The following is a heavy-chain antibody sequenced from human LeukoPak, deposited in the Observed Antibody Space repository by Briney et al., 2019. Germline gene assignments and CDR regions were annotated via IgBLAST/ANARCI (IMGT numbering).Heavy chain of an antibody. D-gene: IGHD3-3*01. J-gene: IGHJ6*03. CDR2: ICYSGST. Sequence: PSETLSLTCTVSGGSISSSSYYWGWIRQPPGKGLEWIGCICYSGSTYYNPSLKSRVTISVDTSKNQFSLKLSSVTAADTAVYYCARVLSPITIFGVVIIEAGYYYYMDVWGKGTTVTVSS. V-gene: IGHV4-39*07. CDR1: GGSISSSSYY. CDR3: ARVLSPITIFGVVIIEAGYYYYMDV.